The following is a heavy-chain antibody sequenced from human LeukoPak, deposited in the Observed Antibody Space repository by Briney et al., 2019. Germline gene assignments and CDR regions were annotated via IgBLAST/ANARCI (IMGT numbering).Heavy chain of an antibody. CDR1: GYSISSDYY. V-gene: IGHV4-38-2*02. CDR2: IYHTGST. D-gene: IGHD3-10*01. J-gene: IGHJ4*02. CDR3: ARERENYYGSGSYYY. Sequence: SETLSLTCTVSGYSISSDYYWGWIRQPPGKGLEWIGTIYHTGSTDYNPSLKSRVTISVDTSKNQFSLKLSSVTAADTAVYYCARERENYYGSGSYYYWGQGTLVTVSS.